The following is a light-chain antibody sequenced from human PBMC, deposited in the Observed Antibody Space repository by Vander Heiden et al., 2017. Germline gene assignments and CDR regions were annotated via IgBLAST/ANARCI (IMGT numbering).Light chain of an antibody. V-gene: IGKV1-9*01. J-gene: IGKJ3*01. CDR3: KQGNSYPVT. CDR1: NGSCCY. Sequence: VSSQCLASNGSCCYLDWYQQKPGKSPKLLIYVASNRESGVPSRFGGSGSGTEFTLTISSLQPEDVGIYYCKQGNSYPVTFGHGTKVEIK. CDR2: VAS.